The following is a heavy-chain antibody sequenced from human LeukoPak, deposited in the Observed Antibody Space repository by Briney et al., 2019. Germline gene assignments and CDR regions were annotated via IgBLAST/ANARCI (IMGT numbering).Heavy chain of an antibody. Sequence: QPGGSLRLSCAASGFTFSSYAMHWVRQAPGKGLEWVAVISYDGSNKYYADSVKGRFTISRDNSKNTLYLQMNSLRAEDTAVYYCARDPSLAAFDIWGQGTMVTVSS. CDR1: GFTFSSYA. V-gene: IGHV3-30-3*01. CDR2: ISYDGSNK. J-gene: IGHJ3*02. CDR3: ARDPSLAAFDI.